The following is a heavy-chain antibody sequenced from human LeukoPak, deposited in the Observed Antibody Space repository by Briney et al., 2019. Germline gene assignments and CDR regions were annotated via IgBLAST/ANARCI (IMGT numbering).Heavy chain of an antibody. V-gene: IGHV4-59*08. CDR2: IYSSGSA. CDR3: ARHRDYYDS. CDR1: GASINNNF. J-gene: IGHJ4*01. D-gene: IGHD3-22*01. Sequence: PSETLSLTCTVSGASINNNFWTWIRQPPGKGLEWIGYIYSSGSANYNPSLKSRVIISGDTSMNQISLNLTSVTAADTALYFCARHRDYYDSWGHGTLVTVSS.